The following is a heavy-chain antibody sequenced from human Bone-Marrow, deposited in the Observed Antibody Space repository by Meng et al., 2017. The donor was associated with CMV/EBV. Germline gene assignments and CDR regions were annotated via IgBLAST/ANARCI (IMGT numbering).Heavy chain of an antibody. Sequence: GESLKISCTASGFTFGDYAMSWVRQAPGKGLEWVGFIRSKAYGGTTEYAASVKGRFTISRGDSKSIAYLQMNSLKTEDTAVYYCTRAGVVVVPAAKSPFFFDIWGQGTMVTVSS. V-gene: IGHV3-49*04. D-gene: IGHD2-2*01. CDR1: GFTFGDYA. CDR3: TRAGVVVVPAAKSPFFFDI. CDR2: IRSKAYGGTT. J-gene: IGHJ3*02.